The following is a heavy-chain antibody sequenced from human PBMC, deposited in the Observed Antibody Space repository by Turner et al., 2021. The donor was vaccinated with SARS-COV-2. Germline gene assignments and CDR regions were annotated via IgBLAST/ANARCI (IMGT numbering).Heavy chain of an antibody. Sequence: QVQLQESGPGLVKPSQTLSLICTVSGGSLSSRSNYWSWIRQHPGKGLEWIGYICYSGYTYHNPSLESRVSISVDTSKNQFSLKLTSATAADTAVYYCARESGTIGQWPRFDYWGQGILVTVS. CDR1: GGSLSSRSNY. CDR3: ARESGTIGQWPRFDY. J-gene: IGHJ4*02. D-gene: IGHD5-12*01. V-gene: IGHV4-31*03. CDR2: ICYSGYT.